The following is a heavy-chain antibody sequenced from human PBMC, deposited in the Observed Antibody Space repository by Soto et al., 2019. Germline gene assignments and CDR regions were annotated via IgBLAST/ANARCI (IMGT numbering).Heavy chain of an antibody. V-gene: IGHV4-30-4*01. CDR1: GASISSSAYY. Sequence: PSETLSLTCTVSGASISSSAYYWSWGREHPGKGLEWIGYIFHSGSAYYNPSLKSRVTISVDTSKNQFSLKLTSVTAADTAVFYCARYIFGHDREYHYAMDVWGQGTTVNVSS. D-gene: IGHD3-10*02. CDR3: ARYIFGHDREYHYAMDV. CDR2: IFHSGSA. J-gene: IGHJ6*02.